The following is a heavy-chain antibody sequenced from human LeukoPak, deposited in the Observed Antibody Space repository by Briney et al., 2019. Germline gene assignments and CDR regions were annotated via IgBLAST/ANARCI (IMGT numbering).Heavy chain of an antibody. CDR2: IYYSGTT. V-gene: IGHV4-39*01. D-gene: IGHD2-2*01. CDR1: GGSISSGSSY. J-gene: IGHJ5*02. CDR3: ARPAGRTSWTLWGNWFDP. Sequence: PSETLSLTCTVSGGSISSGSSYWGWIRQPPGKGLEWIGSIYYSGTTFYNPSLNSGLTMSVDTARNQFSLRLTSLTSTDTAVYYCARPAGRTSWTLWGNWFDPWGQGTLVTVSS.